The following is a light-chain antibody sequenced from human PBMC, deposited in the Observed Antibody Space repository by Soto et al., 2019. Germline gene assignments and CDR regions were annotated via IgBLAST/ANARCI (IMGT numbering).Light chain of an antibody. CDR1: QSISSY. V-gene: IGKV1-39*01. Sequence: DIQMTQSPSSLSASVGDRVTITCRASQSISSYLNWYQQKPGKAPKLLIYAASSLQSGVPSRFSGSGSGTDFTLNIISLQPEEFATYYYQQSYSTTRTFGQGTKLKIK. CDR3: QQSYSTTRT. CDR2: AAS. J-gene: IGKJ2*02.